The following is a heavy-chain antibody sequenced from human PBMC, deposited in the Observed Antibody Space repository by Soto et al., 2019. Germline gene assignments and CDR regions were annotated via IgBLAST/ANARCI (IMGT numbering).Heavy chain of an antibody. CDR2: IYSGGST. CDR3: ARDLAADTTDYYYYYGMDV. CDR1: GFTVSSNY. D-gene: IGHD1-1*01. Sequence: GGSLRLSCAASGFTVSSNYMSWVRQAPGKGLEWVSVIYSGGSTYYADSVKGRFTISRDNSKNTLYLQMNSLRAEDTAVYYCARDLAADTTDYYYYYGMDVWGQGTTVTVSS. J-gene: IGHJ6*02. V-gene: IGHV3-53*01.